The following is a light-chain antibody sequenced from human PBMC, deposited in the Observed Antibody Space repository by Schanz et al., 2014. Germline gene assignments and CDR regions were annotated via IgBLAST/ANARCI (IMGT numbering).Light chain of an antibody. V-gene: IGLV1-40*01. CDR3: AAWDDSLSGVV. CDR2: RNT. Sequence: QSVLTQPPSVSGAPGQRVTISCTGSTSNIGTGYDVHWYQQLPGTAPKLLIYRNTNRPSGVPDRFSGSKSGTSASLAISGLRSEDEADYYCAAWDDSLSGVVFGGGTKLTVL. J-gene: IGLJ2*01. CDR1: TSNIGTGYD.